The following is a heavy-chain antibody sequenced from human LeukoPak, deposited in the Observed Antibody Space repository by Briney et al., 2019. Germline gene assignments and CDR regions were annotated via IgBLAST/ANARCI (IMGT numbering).Heavy chain of an antibody. Sequence: GGSLRLSCEASGFTFGTFWMSWVRQAPGKGLEWVANIKQDGSEKYYVDSVKGRFTISRDNAKNSLYLQMNSLRAEDTAVYYCARAGRAVVTAGYYYMDVWGKGTTVTVSS. CDR3: ARAGRAVVTAGYYYMDV. V-gene: IGHV3-7*01. D-gene: IGHD2-21*02. CDR2: IKQDGSEK. J-gene: IGHJ6*03. CDR1: GFTFGTFW.